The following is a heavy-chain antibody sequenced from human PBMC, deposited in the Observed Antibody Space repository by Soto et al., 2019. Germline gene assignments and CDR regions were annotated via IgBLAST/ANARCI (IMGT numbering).Heavy chain of an antibody. Sequence: GGSLRLSCAASGFTFSIYSMNWVRQAPGKGLEWVSYISSSSSTIYYADSVKGRFTISRDNAKNSLYLQMNSLRDEDTAVYYCARQQIVGATHYYYGMDVWGQGTTVTVSS. CDR1: GFTFSIYS. CDR3: ARQQIVGATHYYYGMDV. J-gene: IGHJ6*02. CDR2: ISSSSSTI. D-gene: IGHD1-26*01. V-gene: IGHV3-48*02.